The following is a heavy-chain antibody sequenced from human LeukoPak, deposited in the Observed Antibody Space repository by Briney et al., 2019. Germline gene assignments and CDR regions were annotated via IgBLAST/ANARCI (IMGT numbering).Heavy chain of an antibody. CDR1: GGSISSYY. V-gene: IGHV4-59*01. CDR2: IYYSGST. CDR3: ARVSYCSSASRYQYFDY. Sequence: SETLSLTCTVSGGSISSYYWSWIRQPPGKGLEWIGYIYYSGSTNYNPSLKSRVTISVDTSKNQFSLKLSSVTAADTAVYYCARVSYCSSASRYQYFDYWGQGTLVTVSS. D-gene: IGHD2-2*01. J-gene: IGHJ4*02.